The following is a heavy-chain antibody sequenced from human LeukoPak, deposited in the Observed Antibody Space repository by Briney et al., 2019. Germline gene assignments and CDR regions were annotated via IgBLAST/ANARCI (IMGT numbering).Heavy chain of an antibody. Sequence: RSSETLSLTCAVSGSSISSGGYSWSWIRQPPGKGLEWIGYIYHSGSTYYNPSLKSRVTISVDRSKNQFSLKLSSVTAADTAVYYCARVWGFSYYVGAFDIWGQGTMVTVSS. V-gene: IGHV4-30-2*01. D-gene: IGHD3-10*02. CDR3: ARVWGFSYYVGAFDI. J-gene: IGHJ3*02. CDR2: IYHSGST. CDR1: GSSISSGGYS.